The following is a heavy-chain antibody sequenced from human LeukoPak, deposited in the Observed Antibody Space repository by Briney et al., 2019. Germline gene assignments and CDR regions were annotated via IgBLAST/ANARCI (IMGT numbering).Heavy chain of an antibody. CDR3: AREAAGTDRYFDI. V-gene: IGHV3-33*08. Sequence: PDRSMILSCAASVLPFSIYRMHWIRYSPGNGLEWETVMWYAASNKYYADSVMGLFTIPRDNSKHMLYLQMNSLRAEDTAVYYCAREAAGTDRYFDIWGSGTVVTVPS. CDR1: VLPFSIYR. D-gene: IGHD1-1*01. J-gene: IGHJ2*01. CDR2: MWYAASNK.